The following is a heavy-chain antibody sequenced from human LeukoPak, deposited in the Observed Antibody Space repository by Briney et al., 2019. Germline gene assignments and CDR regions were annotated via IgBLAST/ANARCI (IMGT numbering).Heavy chain of an antibody. CDR3: ARDVIIMVRGVITYYYYGKDV. V-gene: IGHV3-30*04. CDR2: ISYDGSNK. CDR1: GFTFSSYA. J-gene: IGHJ6*04. Sequence: PGRSLRLSCAASGFTFSSYAMHWVRQAPGKGLEWVAVISYDGSNKYYADSVKGRFTISRDNSKNTLYLQMNSLRAEDTAVYYCARDVIIMVRGVITYYYYGKDVWGKGTTVTVSP. D-gene: IGHD3-10*01.